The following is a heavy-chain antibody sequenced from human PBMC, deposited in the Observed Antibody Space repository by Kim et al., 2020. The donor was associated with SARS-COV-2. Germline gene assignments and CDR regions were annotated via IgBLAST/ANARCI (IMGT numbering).Heavy chain of an antibody. CDR2: VNPKTGNR. CDR3: ARPPSRHCSSTSCYTYWYFDL. J-gene: IGHJ2*01. CDR1: GYTFANYD. V-gene: IGHV1-8*01. Sequence: ASVKVSCKASGYTFANYDINWVRQATGQGLEWVGWVNPKTGNRGYAQKFRGRVTMTTSTSESTAYMELSSLRSDDTAVYYCARPPSRHCSSTSCYTYWYFDLWGRGTLVTVSS. D-gene: IGHD2-2*02.